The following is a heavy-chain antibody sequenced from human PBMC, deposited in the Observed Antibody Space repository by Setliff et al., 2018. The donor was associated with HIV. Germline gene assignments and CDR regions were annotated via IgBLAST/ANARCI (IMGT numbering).Heavy chain of an antibody. J-gene: IGHJ4*02. CDR1: GGSISSYY. CDR3: SRDQRYCGGDCYSRGLDY. V-gene: IGHV4-4*08. Sequence: SETLSLTCTVSGGSISSYYWSWIRQPPGKGLEWIGYIYTSGSTNYNPSLKSRVTISVDTSKNQFSLKLSSVTAADTAVYYCSRDQRYCGGDCYSRGLDYWGQGTLVTVSS. CDR2: IYTSGST. D-gene: IGHD2-21*02.